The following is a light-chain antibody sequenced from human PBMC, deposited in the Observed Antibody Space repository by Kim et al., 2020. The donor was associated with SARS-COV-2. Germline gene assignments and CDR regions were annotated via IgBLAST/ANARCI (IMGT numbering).Light chain of an antibody. V-gene: IGKV1-5*03. CDR3: QHYNNFPIT. CDR1: QSFSSW. CDR2: KTS. Sequence: DIQMTQSPSTLSASVGDRVTITCRASQSFSSWLAWYQEKPGKVPKLLIYKTSILESGVPSRFSGSGSGTEFTLTISSLQPDDFATSYCQHYNNFPITFGQGTRLEIK. J-gene: IGKJ5*01.